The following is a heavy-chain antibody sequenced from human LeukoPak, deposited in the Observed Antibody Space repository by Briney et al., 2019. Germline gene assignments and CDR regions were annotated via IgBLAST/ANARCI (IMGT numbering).Heavy chain of an antibody. J-gene: IGHJ6*02. Sequence: PGGSLRLSCAASGFTFSSYGMHWVRQAPGKGLEWVAVISYDVSNKYYADSVKGRFTISRDNSKNTLYLQMNSLRAEDTAVYYCAKAPPYYDFWSGYPLRNYYGMDVWGQGTTVTVSS. CDR3: AKAPPYYDFWSGYPLRNYYGMDV. CDR1: GFTFSSYG. CDR2: ISYDVSNK. D-gene: IGHD3-3*01. V-gene: IGHV3-30*18.